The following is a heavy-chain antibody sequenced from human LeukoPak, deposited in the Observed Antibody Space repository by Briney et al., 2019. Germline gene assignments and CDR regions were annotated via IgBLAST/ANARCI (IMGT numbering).Heavy chain of an antibody. CDR3: ARAILSGYPAS. V-gene: IGHV4-59*01. CDR2: IYYSGST. CDR1: GGSISTYY. D-gene: IGHD3-3*01. Sequence: SETLSLTCSVSGGSISTYYWTWIRQPPGKGLEWIGYIYYSGSTNYNPSLKSRVTISLDTSKNQFSLKLSSVTAPDTAVYYCARAILSGYPASWGQGTLVIVFS. J-gene: IGHJ5*02.